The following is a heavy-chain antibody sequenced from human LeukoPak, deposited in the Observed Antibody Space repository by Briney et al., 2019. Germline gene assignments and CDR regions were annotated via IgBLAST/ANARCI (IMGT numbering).Heavy chain of an antibody. J-gene: IGHJ4*02. CDR2: INPNSGGT. V-gene: IGHV1-2*02. CDR1: GYTFTSYY. CDR3: ARARPAAISFSTY. Sequence: ASVKVSCKASGYTFTSYYMHWVRQAPGQGLEWMGWINPNSGGTNYAQKFQGRVTMTRDTSISTAYMELSRLRSDDTAVYYCARARPAAISFSTYWGQGTLVTVSS. D-gene: IGHD2-2*01.